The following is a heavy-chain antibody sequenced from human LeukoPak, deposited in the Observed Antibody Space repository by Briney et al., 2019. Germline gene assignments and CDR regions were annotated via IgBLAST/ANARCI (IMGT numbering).Heavy chain of an antibody. J-gene: IGHJ4*02. Sequence: ASVKVSCKASGYTFISYYIHWVRQAPGQGLEWMGWINPNSGGTNYAQKFQGRVTMTRDTSISTAYMELNRLTSDDTAVYYCARGSKYDYWGQGALVTASS. CDR2: INPNSGGT. CDR3: ARGSKYDY. CDR1: GYTFISYY. V-gene: IGHV1-2*02.